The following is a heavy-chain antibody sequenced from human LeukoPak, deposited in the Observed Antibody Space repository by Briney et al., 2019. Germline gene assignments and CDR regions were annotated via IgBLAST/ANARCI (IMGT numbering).Heavy chain of an antibody. D-gene: IGHD2-2*01. J-gene: IGHJ5*02. V-gene: IGHV4-4*02. CDR2: IYDSGST. Sequence: PSETLSLTCAVSGGSISRSYWWSWVRQPPGKGLEWIGEIYDSGSTNYNPSLKSRVTISVDKSKTQFSLKLSSVTAADTAVYYCARGAGDIVVIPTTRWFGPWGQGTLVTVSS. CDR3: ARGAGDIVVIPTTRWFGP. CDR1: GGSISRSYW.